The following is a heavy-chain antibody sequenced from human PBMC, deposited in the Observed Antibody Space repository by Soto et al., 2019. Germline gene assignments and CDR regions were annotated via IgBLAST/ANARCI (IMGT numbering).Heavy chain of an antibody. CDR1: GGTFSNYP. V-gene: IGHV1-69*12. CDR2: IIPIFGTV. J-gene: IGHJ2*01. D-gene: IGHD5-12*01. CDR3: ARGNHRWLQLWYLDL. Sequence: QVQLVQSGAEVKKPGSSVKVSCKASGGTFSNYPISWLRQAPGQGLEWMGGIIPIFGTVNYAQKFQGRVTITADESTSTAYMELSSLRAEDTAVYYCARGNHRWLQLWYLDLWGRGTLVTVSS.